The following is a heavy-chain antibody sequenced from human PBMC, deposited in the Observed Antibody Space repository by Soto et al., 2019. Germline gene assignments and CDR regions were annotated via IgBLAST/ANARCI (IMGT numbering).Heavy chain of an antibody. CDR1: GFTFSSYA. V-gene: IGHV3-23*01. CDR3: AKAAPNIVVVVKRQTGDLVDY. Sequence: GGSLRLSCAASGFTFSSYAMSWVRQAPGKGLEWVSAISGSGGSTYYADSVKGRFTISRDNSKNTLYLQMNSLRAEDTAVYYCAKAAPNIVVVVKRQTGDLVDYWGQGTLVTVSS. D-gene: IGHD2-15*01. J-gene: IGHJ4*02. CDR2: ISGSGGST.